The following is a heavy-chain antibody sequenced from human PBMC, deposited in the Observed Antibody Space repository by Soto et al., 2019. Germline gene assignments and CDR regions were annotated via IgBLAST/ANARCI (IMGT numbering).Heavy chain of an antibody. CDR1: GFTFSSYS. Sequence: EVQLAESWGGLVKPGGSLRLSCAASGFTFSSYSMNWVRQAPGKGLEWVSSISSSSSYIYYADSVKGRFTISRDNAKNSLYLQMNSLRAEDTAVYYCARDSSGYDQTPWFDPWGQGTLVTVSS. D-gene: IGHD5-12*01. J-gene: IGHJ5*02. CDR2: ISSSSSYI. CDR3: ARDSSGYDQTPWFDP. V-gene: IGHV3-21*01.